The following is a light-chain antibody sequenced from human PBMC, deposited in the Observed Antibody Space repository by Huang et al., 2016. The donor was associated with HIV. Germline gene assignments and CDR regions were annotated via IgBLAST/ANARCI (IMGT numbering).Light chain of an antibody. CDR2: AAS. CDR3: QQTYITPLT. V-gene: IGKV1-39*01. CDR1: QSISSY. Sequence: DIQMTQSPSSLSASVGDRVTITCRASQSISSYLNWYQQKPGKAPKVLMYAASNLQSGIPSRFSGSGAGTDFTLTISSLQPEDFATYYCQQTYITPLTFGQGTKLEIK. J-gene: IGKJ2*01.